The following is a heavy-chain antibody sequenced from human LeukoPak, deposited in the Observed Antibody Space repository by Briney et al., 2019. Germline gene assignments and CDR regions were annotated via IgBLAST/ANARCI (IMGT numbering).Heavy chain of an antibody. CDR3: ARDSRRYCSGGSCDYYGMDV. V-gene: IGHV3-53*01. Sequence: GGSLRLSCAASGFTVSSNYMSWVRQAPGKGLEAVSVIYSGGSTYYADSVKGRFTISRDNSKNTLYLQMNSLRAEDTAVYYCARDSRRYCSGGSCDYYGMDVWGKGTTVTVSS. D-gene: IGHD2-15*01. CDR1: GFTVSSNY. CDR2: IYSGGST. J-gene: IGHJ6*04.